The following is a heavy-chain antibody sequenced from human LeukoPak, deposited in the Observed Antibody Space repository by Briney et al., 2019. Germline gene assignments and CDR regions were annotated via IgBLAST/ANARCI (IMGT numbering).Heavy chain of an antibody. V-gene: IGHV1-2*02. CDR1: GYNFRGYY. Sequence: GASVKVSCKASGYNFRGYYIHWVRQAPGLGLEWMGWIDPHNGDTNYAQEFPGRVTMTSDTSLGTAYMEMTTLSSDDTAVYYCTRGGQWLELDLWGQGTLVTVSP. CDR3: TRGGQWLELDL. D-gene: IGHD6-19*01. J-gene: IGHJ5*02. CDR2: IDPHNGDT.